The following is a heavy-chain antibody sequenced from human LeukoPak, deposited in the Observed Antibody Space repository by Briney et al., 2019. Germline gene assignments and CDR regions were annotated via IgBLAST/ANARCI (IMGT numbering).Heavy chain of an antibody. V-gene: IGHV3-7*01. J-gene: IGHJ4*02. CDR1: GFTFSNYW. CDR3: ARDPSGSDFDY. Sequence: GGSLRLSRAASGFTFSNYWMSWVRQAPGKGLEWVANIKQDEREKFYVDSVKGRFTISRDNAKNSLYLQMNSLRAEDTAVYYCARDPSGSDFDYWGQGTLVTVSS. D-gene: IGHD5-12*01. CDR2: IKQDEREK.